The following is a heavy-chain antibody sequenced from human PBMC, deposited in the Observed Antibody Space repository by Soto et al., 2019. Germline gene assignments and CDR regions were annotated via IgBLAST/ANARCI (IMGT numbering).Heavy chain of an antibody. CDR1: GYTFTSYA. Sequence: ASLKVTCKASGYTFTSYAMHWVRHAPGQRLEWMGWINAGNGNTKYSQKFQGRVTITRDTSASTAYMELSSLRSEDTAVYYCARGPRTTVTSLVRWFDPWGQVTPVTVSS. D-gene: IGHD4-17*01. CDR2: INAGNGNT. J-gene: IGHJ5*02. CDR3: ARGPRTTVTSLVRWFDP. V-gene: IGHV1-3*01.